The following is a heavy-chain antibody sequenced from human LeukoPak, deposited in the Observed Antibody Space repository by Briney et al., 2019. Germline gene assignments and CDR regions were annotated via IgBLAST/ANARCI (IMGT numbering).Heavy chain of an antibody. D-gene: IGHD3-10*01. J-gene: IGHJ5*02. CDR1: GGSISSYY. CDR3: ARLMVRGVPLNWFDP. Sequence: PSETLSLTCTVSGGSISSYYWSWIRQPPGKGLEWIGYIYYSGSTNYNPSLKSRVTISVDTSKNQFSLKLSSVTAADTAVYYCARLMVRGVPLNWFDPWGQGTLVTVSS. CDR2: IYYSGST. V-gene: IGHV4-59*08.